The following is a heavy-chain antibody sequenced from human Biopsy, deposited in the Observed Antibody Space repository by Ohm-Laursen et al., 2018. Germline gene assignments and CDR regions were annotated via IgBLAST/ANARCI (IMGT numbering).Heavy chain of an antibody. CDR1: GVSINGGRYY. D-gene: IGHD5-12*01. CDR3: ARLGSGDYFPTFFDF. CDR2: IFYSANT. Sequence: QTLSLTCTVSGVSINGGRYYWNWIRHHPGKGLEWIGNIFYSANTYYNPSLKSRVTISVDTSKNQFSLKLSSVTAADTAVYYCARLGSGDYFPTFFDFWGQGALVTVSS. J-gene: IGHJ4*02. V-gene: IGHV4-31*03.